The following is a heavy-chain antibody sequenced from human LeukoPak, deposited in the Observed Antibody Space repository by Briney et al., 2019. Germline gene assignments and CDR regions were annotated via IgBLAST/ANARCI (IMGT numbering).Heavy chain of an antibody. D-gene: IGHD1-26*01. CDR2: ISWNSGSI. Sequence: GGSLRLSCAASGFTFDDYAMHWVRQARGKGLEWVSGISWNSGSIGYADSVKGRFTISRDNAKNSLYLQMNSLRAEDTTLYYCAKVRGGSYPGGLFDYWGQGTLVTVSS. CDR3: AKVRGGSYPGGLFDY. J-gene: IGHJ4*02. V-gene: IGHV3-9*01. CDR1: GFTFDDYA.